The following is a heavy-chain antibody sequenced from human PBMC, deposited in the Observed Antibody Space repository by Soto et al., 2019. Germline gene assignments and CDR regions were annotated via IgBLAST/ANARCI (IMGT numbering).Heavy chain of an antibody. CDR1: GGSISSGDYY. J-gene: IGHJ6*02. CDR2: IYYSGST. V-gene: IGHV4-30-4*01. D-gene: IGHD3-10*01. Sequence: LSLTCTVSGGSISSGDYYWSWIRQPPGKGLEWIGYIYYSGSTYYNPSLKSRVTISVDTSKNQFSLKLSSVTAAGTAVYYCARDRGKNGMDVWGQGTTVTVSS. CDR3: ARDRGKNGMDV.